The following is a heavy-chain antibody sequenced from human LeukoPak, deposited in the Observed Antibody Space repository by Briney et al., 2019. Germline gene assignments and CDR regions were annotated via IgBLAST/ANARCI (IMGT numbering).Heavy chain of an antibody. CDR3: ASIVVGPSGMPASDWFDP. D-gene: IGHD2-2*01. CDR1: GGSFSSYY. J-gene: IGHJ5*02. CDR2: IIHSGST. V-gene: IGHV4-34*12. Sequence: PSETLSLTCAVYGGSFSSYYWSWIRQPPGKGLEWIGEIIHSGSTNYNPSLKSRVTISVDTSKNQFSLKLSSVTAADAAVYYCASIVVGPSGMPASDWFDPWGQGALVTVSS.